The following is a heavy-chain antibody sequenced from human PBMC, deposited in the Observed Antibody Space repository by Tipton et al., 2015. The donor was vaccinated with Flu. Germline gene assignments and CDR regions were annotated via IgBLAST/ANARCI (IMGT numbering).Heavy chain of an antibody. D-gene: IGHD3-10*01. J-gene: IGHJ4*02. V-gene: IGHV4-38-2*02. CDR3: ARSTYYYGSGSSDY. CDR1: GDSIRSDYF. CDR2: ISHSGNT. Sequence: TLSLTCIVSGDSIRSDYFWGWIRQPPGKGLEWIGSISHSGNTYYNPSLKSRVTMSVDTSKNQFSLKLNSVTAADTAVYYCARSTYYYGSGSSDYWGQGSLVTVSS.